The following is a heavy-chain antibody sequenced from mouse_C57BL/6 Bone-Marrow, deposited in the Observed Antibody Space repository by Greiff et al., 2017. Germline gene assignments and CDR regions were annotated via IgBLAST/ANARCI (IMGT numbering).Heavy chain of an antibody. CDR1: GFNIKDDY. CDR2: IDPENGDT. Sequence: VQLQQSGAELVRPGASVKLSCTASGFNIKDDYMHWVKQRPEQGLEWIGWIDPENGDTEYASKFQGKATITADTSSNTAYLQLSSLTSEDTAVYYCTRWPGIYWGQGTTLTVSS. V-gene: IGHV14-4*01. J-gene: IGHJ2*01. D-gene: IGHD1-1*02. CDR3: TRWPGIY.